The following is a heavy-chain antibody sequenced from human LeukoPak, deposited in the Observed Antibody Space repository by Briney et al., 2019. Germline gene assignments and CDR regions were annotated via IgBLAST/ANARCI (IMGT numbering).Heavy chain of an antibody. CDR3: ARSLTGTTWDDY. CDR1: GYTFTSYG. Sequence: ASVNVSCTASGYTFTSYGISWVRQAPGQGLEWMGWISAYNGNTNYAQKLQGRVTMTTDTSTNTAYMELRSLRSDDTAVYYCARSLTGTTWDDYWGQGTLVTVSS. V-gene: IGHV1-18*01. D-gene: IGHD1-7*01. CDR2: ISAYNGNT. J-gene: IGHJ4*02.